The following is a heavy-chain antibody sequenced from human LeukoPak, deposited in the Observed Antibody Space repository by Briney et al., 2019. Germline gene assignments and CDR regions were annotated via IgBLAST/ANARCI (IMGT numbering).Heavy chain of an antibody. CDR3: AAEAVYDSGGYYPSLDY. CDR1: GGSFRGYG. D-gene: IGHD3-22*01. CDR2: ISPAFGTA. J-gene: IGHJ4*02. V-gene: IGHV1-69*05. Sequence: GASVKVSCKVSGGSFRGYGFTWVRQAPGQGLEWMGGISPAFGTAAYAQKFKGRVTLTTDESTSTAYLDVSSLRHEDTAIYYCAAEAVYDSGGYYPSLDYWGQGTLVTVSS.